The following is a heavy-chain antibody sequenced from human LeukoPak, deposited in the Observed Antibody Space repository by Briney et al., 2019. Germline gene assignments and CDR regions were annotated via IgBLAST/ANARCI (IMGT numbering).Heavy chain of an antibody. CDR3: ARGMSSGRYAVDI. Sequence: PGRSLRLSCAASGFTFDDYDMHWVRQAPGKGLEWVSGITWNSHSIAYADSVKGRFTISRDNAKNSLYLQMNSLRAEDTAVYYCARGMSSGRYAVDIWGQGTMVTVSS. J-gene: IGHJ3*02. V-gene: IGHV3-9*01. D-gene: IGHD6-19*01. CDR2: ITWNSHSI. CDR1: GFTFDDYD.